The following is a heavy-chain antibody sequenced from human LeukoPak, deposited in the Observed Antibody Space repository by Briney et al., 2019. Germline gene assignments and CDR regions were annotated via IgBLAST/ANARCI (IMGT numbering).Heavy chain of an antibody. CDR3: AKDIGGLLWFGELSYGMDV. J-gene: IGHJ6*02. CDR2: ISGSGGST. Sequence: PGGSLRLSCAASGFTFSSYAMSWVRQAPGKGLEWVSAISGSGGSTYYADSVKGRFTISRDNSKNTLYLQMNSLRAEDTAVYYCAKDIGGLLWFGELSYGMDVWGQGTTVTVSS. CDR1: GFTFSSYA. D-gene: IGHD3-10*01. V-gene: IGHV3-23*01.